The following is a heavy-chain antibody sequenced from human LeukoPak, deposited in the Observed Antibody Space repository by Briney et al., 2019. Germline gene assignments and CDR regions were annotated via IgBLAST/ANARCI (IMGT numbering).Heavy chain of an antibody. CDR2: ISYDGSNE. Sequence: GGSLRLSCAASGFTFSSYGIHWVRQAPGKGLEWVAVISYDGSNEYYVDSVKGRFTISRDNSKNTMYLQMNSLRAEDTAVYYCARDPGIAARHKENDYWGQGTLVTVSS. V-gene: IGHV3-30*03. D-gene: IGHD6-6*01. CDR3: ARDPGIAARHKENDY. J-gene: IGHJ4*02. CDR1: GFTFSSYG.